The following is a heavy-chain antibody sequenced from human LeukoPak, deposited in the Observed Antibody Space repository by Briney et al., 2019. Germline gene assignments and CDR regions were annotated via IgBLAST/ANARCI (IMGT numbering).Heavy chain of an antibody. D-gene: IGHD2-15*01. CDR1: GGSISSSSYY. Sequence: SETLSLTCTVSGGSISSSSYYWGWICQPPGKGLEWIGSIYYSGSTYYNPSLKSRVTISVDTSKNQFSLKLSSVTAADTAVYYCASGYCSGGSCLVFDYWGQGTLVTVSS. V-gene: IGHV4-39*01. CDR2: IYYSGST. CDR3: ASGYCSGGSCLVFDY. J-gene: IGHJ4*02.